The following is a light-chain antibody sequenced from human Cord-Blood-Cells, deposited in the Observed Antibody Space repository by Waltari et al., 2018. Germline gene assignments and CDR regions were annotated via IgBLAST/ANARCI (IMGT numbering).Light chain of an antibody. CDR1: SSHIGRNY. CDR3: AAWEYSLSGWV. J-gene: IGLJ3*02. Sequence: QSVLTQPPSASGTPGQRVTISCSGSSSHIGRNYVYWYQHLPGTATKLHIYRNNQGPSGVPYRVSGSKSGSSASRAISGLRSEDEADYYCAAWEYSLSGWVFGGGIKLTVL. V-gene: IGLV1-47*01. CDR2: RNN.